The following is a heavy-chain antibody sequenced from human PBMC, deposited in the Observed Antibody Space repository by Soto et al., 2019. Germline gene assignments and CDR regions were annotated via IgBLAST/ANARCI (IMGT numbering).Heavy chain of an antibody. D-gene: IGHD5-18*01. CDR3: ARGRGYSHDYGLDV. CDR2: IIPIFGTA. Sequence: QVQLVQSGAEVTKTGSSVKVSCTASGDTFINCAISWVRQAPGQGLEWMGGIIPIFGTANYAQKFQGRVTISADESTSTAYMELSSLRSEDTAVYYCARGRGYSHDYGLDVWGQGTTVTVSS. J-gene: IGHJ6*02. CDR1: GDTFINCA. V-gene: IGHV1-69*12.